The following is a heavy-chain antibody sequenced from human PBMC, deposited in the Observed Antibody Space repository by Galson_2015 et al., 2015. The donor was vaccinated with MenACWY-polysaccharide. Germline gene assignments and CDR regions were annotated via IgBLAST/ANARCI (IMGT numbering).Heavy chain of an antibody. CDR1: GYSISGDYH. CDR3: VRGMEDSGRYNFDY. D-gene: IGHD1-26*01. J-gene: IGHJ4*02. V-gene: IGHV4-38-2*01. CDR2: IHPSGET. Sequence: SLTCAVSGYSISGDYHWGWIRQPPGKGLEWLATIHPSGETYYKPPLRSRVTIFVDMSSNQFSLKVSYVTAADTAVYYCVRGMEDSGRYNFDYWGRGTLVTVSS.